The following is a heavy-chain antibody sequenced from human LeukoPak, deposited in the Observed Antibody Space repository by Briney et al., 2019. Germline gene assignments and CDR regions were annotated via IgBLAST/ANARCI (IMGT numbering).Heavy chain of an antibody. Sequence: GGSLRLSCAASGVTFSSYAMRWGRQAPGGGVEGGAGISYYGSSKYYEDSVKSRFTISRDNSKNTLYLQMNSLRAEDTAVYYCARELQYTPRDDYWGQGTLVTVSS. CDR3: ARELQYTPRDDY. J-gene: IGHJ4*02. CDR2: ISYYGSSK. D-gene: IGHD2-2*02. CDR1: GVTFSSYA. V-gene: IGHV3-30*04.